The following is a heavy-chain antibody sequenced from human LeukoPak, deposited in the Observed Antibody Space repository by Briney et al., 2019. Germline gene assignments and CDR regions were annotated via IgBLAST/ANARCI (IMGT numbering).Heavy chain of an antibody. Sequence: SQTLSLTCAISGDSVSSNSVTWNWIRQSPSRGLEWLGRTYYRSTWYNEYAVSVRGRITVNPDTSKNQFSLHLNSVTPEDTAVYYCARRLTQYDCFDPWGQGILVTVSS. J-gene: IGHJ5*02. V-gene: IGHV6-1*01. D-gene: IGHD2-2*01. CDR2: TYYRSTWYN. CDR1: GDSVSSNSVT. CDR3: ARRLTQYDCFDP.